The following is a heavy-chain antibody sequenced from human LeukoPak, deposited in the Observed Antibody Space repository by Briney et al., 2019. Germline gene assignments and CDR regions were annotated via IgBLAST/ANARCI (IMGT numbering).Heavy chain of an antibody. D-gene: IGHD6-13*01. J-gene: IGHJ4*02. CDR1: GFSFKDYY. CDR2: INVNGGAM. CDR3: ARGPRILAAGSYYFDY. Sequence: AGGSLRLSCAASGFSFKDYYFSWLRQAPGKGLEWVSFINVNGGAMYYADFVKGRFTISRDNAKSSLYLEMNSLRVEDTAVYYCARGPRILAAGSYYFDYWGQGSLVTVSS. V-gene: IGHV3-11*01.